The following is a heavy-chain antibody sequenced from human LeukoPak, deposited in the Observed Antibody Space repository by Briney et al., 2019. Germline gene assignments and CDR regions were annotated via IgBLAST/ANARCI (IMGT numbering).Heavy chain of an antibody. D-gene: IGHD5-24*01. CDR1: GGSISSYY. J-gene: IGHJ4*02. CDR3: ARHLGEEMATTIDY. Sequence: SETLSLTCTVSGGSISSYYWSWIRQPPGKGLEWIGYIYYSGSTNYNPSLKSRVTLSVDTSKNQFSLKLSSVTAADTAVYYCARHLGEEMATTIDYWGQGTLVTVSS. CDR2: IYYSGST. V-gene: IGHV4-59*08.